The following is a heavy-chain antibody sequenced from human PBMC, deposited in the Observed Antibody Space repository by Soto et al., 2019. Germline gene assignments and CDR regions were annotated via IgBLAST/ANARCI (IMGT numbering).Heavy chain of an antibody. D-gene: IGHD2-2*01. CDR3: ARHPQDIVGVPAALDV. V-gene: IGHV4-34*01. CDR2: INHSGST. J-gene: IGHJ6*02. Sequence: SETLSLTCAVYGGSFSGYYWSWIRQPPGKGLEWIGEINHSGSTNYNPSLKSRVTISVDTSKNQFSLKLSSVTAADTAVYYCARHPQDIVGVPAALDVWGQGTTVTVSS. CDR1: GGSFSGYY.